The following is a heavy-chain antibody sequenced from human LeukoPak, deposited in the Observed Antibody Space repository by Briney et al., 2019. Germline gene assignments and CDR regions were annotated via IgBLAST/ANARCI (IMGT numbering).Heavy chain of an antibody. CDR2: IYYSGST. D-gene: IGHD3-22*01. V-gene: IGHV4-30-4*01. J-gene: IGHJ4*02. CDR1: GGSISSDYY. Sequence: SETLSLTCTVSGGSISSDYYWSWIRQPPGKGLEWIGYIYYSGSTYYNPSLKSRVTISVDTSKNQFSLKLSPVTAADTAVYYCASEPYYYDSSGYYYHLPVDYWGQGTLVTVSS. CDR3: ASEPYYYDSSGYYYHLPVDY.